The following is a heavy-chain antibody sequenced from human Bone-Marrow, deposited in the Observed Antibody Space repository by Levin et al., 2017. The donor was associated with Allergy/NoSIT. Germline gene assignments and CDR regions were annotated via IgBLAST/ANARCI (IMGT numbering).Heavy chain of an antibody. CDR2: ISATADKT. CDR3: AKDPRGFHFYGLDV. CDR1: GFTFSNYA. D-gene: IGHD1-26*01. J-gene: IGHJ6*02. V-gene: IGHV3-23*01. Sequence: GESLKISCDASGFTFSNYAMSWVRQAPGKGLEWVSSISATADKTYYADSVKGRFTISRDNSKNTLYLQMNTLRAEDRAVYYCAKDPRGFHFYGLDVWGQGTTATVSS.